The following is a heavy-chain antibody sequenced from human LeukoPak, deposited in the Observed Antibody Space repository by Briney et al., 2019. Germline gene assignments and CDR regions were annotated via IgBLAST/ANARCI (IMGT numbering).Heavy chain of an antibody. CDR3: ARAARLNAVYYYMDV. D-gene: IGHD6-6*01. J-gene: IGHJ6*03. CDR2: ISSSGSTI. CDR1: GFTFSDYY. Sequence: PGGSLRLSCAASGFTFSDYYMSWIRQAPGKGLEWVSYISSSGSTIYHADSVKGRFTISRDNAKNSLYLQMNSLRAEDTAVYYCARAARLNAVYYYMDVWGKGTTVTVSS. V-gene: IGHV3-11*01.